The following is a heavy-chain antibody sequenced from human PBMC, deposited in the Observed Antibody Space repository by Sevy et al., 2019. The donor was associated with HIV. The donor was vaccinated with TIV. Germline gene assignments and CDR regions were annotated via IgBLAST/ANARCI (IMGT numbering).Heavy chain of an antibody. D-gene: IGHD6-13*01. V-gene: IGHV3-21*01. J-gene: IGHJ4*02. Sequence: GGSLRLSSAASGFTFSSYSMNWVRQAPGEGLEWVSSISSRSSYMYYADSVKGRFTISRDNAKNSLYLQMTSLGAEDTAVYYCARILRLAAANQFDYWGQGTLVTVSS. CDR2: ISSRSSYM. CDR3: ARILRLAAANQFDY. CDR1: GFTFSSYS.